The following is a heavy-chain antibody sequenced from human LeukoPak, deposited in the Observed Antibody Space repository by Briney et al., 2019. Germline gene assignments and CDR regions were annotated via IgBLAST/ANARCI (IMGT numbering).Heavy chain of an antibody. V-gene: IGHV3-23*01. D-gene: IGHD6-13*01. CDR2: ISGGST. CDR3: ARDLLAAAGVLDY. J-gene: IGHJ4*02. CDR1: GFTFRNYT. Sequence: GGSLRLSCAASGFTFRNYTMSWVRQAPGKGLEWVSAISGGSTYYADSVKGRFTISRDNSKNTLYLQMNSLRAEDTAVYYCARDLLAAAGVLDYWGQGTLVTVSS.